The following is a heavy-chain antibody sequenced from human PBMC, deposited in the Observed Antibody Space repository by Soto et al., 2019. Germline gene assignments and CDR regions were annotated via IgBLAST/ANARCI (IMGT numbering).Heavy chain of an antibody. J-gene: IGHJ4*02. CDR1: GYSFTSYW. V-gene: IGHV5-51*01. CDR2: IYPGDSDT. Sequence: GESLKISCKGSGYSFTSYWIGWVRQMPGKGLEWMGIIYPGDSDTRYSPSFQGQVTISADKSISTAYLQWSSLKASDTTMYYCERPFPDYYDSTPGDYWGQGTLVTVSS. D-gene: IGHD3-22*01. CDR3: ERPFPDYYDSTPGDY.